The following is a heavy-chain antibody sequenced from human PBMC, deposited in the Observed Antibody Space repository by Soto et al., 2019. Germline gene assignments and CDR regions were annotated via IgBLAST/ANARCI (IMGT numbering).Heavy chain of an antibody. CDR3: TTAGRWLQLTGDYFDY. CDR1: GFTFSNAW. Sequence: GGSLRLSCAASGFTFSNAWMSWVRQAPGKGLEWVGRIKSKTDGGTTDYAAPVKGRFTISRDDSKNTLYLQMDSLKTEDTAVIYCTTAGRWLQLTGDYFDYWGQGTLVTVSS. D-gene: IGHD5-12*01. V-gene: IGHV3-15*01. CDR2: IKSKTDGGTT. J-gene: IGHJ4*02.